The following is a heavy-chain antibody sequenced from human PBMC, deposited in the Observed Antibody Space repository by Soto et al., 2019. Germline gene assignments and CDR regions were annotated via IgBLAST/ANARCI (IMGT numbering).Heavy chain of an antibody. D-gene: IGHD2-8*02. J-gene: IGHJ3*02. CDR2: INHSGNT. Sequence: SETLSLTCAVYGGSFSGHYWSWIRQPPGKGLERIGEINHSGNTNYNPSIKSRVTISVDTSKNQFSLKLSFVTAADTAVYYCARNMDAWSSLPFDIWGQGTMVT. V-gene: IGHV4-34*01. CDR1: GGSFSGHY. CDR3: ARNMDAWSSLPFDI.